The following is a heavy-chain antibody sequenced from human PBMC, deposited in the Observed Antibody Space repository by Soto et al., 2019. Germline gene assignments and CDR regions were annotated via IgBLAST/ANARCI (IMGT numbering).Heavy chain of an antibody. D-gene: IGHD3-22*01. CDR1: GGSISSGGYY. V-gene: IGHV4-31*03. CDR2: IYYSGST. Sequence: QVQLQESGPGLVKPSQTLSLTCTVSGGSISSGGYYWSWIRQHPGKGLEWIGYIYYSGSTYYNPSLKSRVTISVDTSKNQFSPKLSSVTAADTAVYYCARDTRYYYDSSGYYYPGDYYYYGMDVWGQGTTVTVSS. J-gene: IGHJ6*02. CDR3: ARDTRYYYDSSGYYYPGDYYYYGMDV.